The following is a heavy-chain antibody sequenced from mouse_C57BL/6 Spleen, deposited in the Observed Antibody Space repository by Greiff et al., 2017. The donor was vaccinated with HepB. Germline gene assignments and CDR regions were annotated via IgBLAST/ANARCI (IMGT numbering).Heavy chain of an antibody. Sequence: VQLQQSGAELVRPGASVTLSCKASGYTFTDYEMHWVKQTPVHGLEWIGAIDPETGGTAYNQKFKGKAILTADKSSSTAYMELRSLTSEDSAVYYCTRKGDYGNWYFDGWGTVTTVTVSS. J-gene: IGHJ1*03. CDR2: IDPETGGT. V-gene: IGHV1-15*01. D-gene: IGHD2-1*01. CDR3: TRKGDYGNWYFDG. CDR1: GYTFTDYE.